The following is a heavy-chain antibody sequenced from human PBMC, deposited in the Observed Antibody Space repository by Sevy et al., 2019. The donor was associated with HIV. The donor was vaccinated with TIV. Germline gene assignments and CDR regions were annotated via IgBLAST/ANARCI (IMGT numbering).Heavy chain of an antibody. D-gene: IGHD4-17*01. CDR1: GFTFSSYD. CDR3: ARASGGDYLYDY. V-gene: IGHV3-13*01. Sequence: GGSLRLSCAASGFTFSSYDMHLVRQATGKGLEWVSAIGTAGDTYYPGSVKGRFTISRENAKNSLYLQMNSLRAGDTAVYYCARASGGDYLYDYWGQGTLVTVSS. CDR2: IGTAGDT. J-gene: IGHJ4*02.